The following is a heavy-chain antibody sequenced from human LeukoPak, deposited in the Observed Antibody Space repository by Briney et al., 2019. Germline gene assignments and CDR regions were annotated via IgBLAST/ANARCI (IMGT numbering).Heavy chain of an antibody. Sequence: ASVKVSCKASGYTFTSYGISRVRQAPGQGLEWMGWISAYNGNTNYAQKLQGRVTMTTDTSTSTAYMELRSLRSDDTAVYYCARDLGYCSGGSCYWGWFDPWGQGTLVTVSS. CDR1: GYTFTSYG. V-gene: IGHV1-18*01. D-gene: IGHD2-15*01. J-gene: IGHJ5*02. CDR2: ISAYNGNT. CDR3: ARDLGYCSGGSCYWGWFDP.